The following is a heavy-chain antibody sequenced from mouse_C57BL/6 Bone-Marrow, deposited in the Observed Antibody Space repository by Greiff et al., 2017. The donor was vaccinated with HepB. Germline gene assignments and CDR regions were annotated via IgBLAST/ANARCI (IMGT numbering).Heavy chain of an antibody. CDR3: ARCLLRRVPFYLYFDV. CDR2: IYWDDDN. J-gene: IGHJ1*03. V-gene: IGHV8-12*01. Sequence: VKLVESGPGILQSSQTLSLTCYFSGFSLSTSGMGVSWIRQPSGKGLEWLAHIYWDDDNRYNPSLKSRLTISKDTSRTQVFLKITSVDTAVTATYYCARCLLRRVPFYLYFDVWGTGTTVTVSA. CDR1: GFSLSTSGMG.